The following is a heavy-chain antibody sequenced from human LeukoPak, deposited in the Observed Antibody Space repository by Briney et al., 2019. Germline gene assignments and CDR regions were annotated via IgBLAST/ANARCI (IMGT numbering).Heavy chain of an antibody. D-gene: IGHD3-22*01. J-gene: IGHJ5*02. CDR2: IYYSGST. V-gene: IGHV4-59*01. Sequence: SETLSLTCTVSGGSISTYYWNWIRQPPGKGLEWIGYIYYSGSTNYNPSLKSRVTISVDTSKNQFSLKLSSVTAADTAVYYCARGHDSSGYYYVGDWFDPWGQGTLVTVSS. CDR3: ARGHDSSGYYYVGDWFDP. CDR1: GGSISTYY.